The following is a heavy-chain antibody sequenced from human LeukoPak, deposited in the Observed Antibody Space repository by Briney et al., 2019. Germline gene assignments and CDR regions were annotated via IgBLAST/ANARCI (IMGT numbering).Heavy chain of an antibody. Sequence: SETLSLTCTVSGGSISSSSYYWGWIRQPPGKGLEWIGSIYYSGSTYYNPSLKSRVTISVDTSKNQFSLKLGSVTAADTAVYYCARGNRGGVSRHWGQGTLVTVSS. CDR2: IYYSGST. J-gene: IGHJ1*01. CDR1: GGSISSSSYY. D-gene: IGHD3-16*01. V-gene: IGHV4-39*01. CDR3: ARGNRGGVSRH.